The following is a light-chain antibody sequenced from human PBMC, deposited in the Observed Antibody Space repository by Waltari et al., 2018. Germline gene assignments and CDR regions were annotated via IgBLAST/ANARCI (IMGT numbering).Light chain of an antibody. Sequence: DIQMTQSPSSLSASVGDRVTITCRASQKIHTYLNWYQQKAGKAPNLLYSSVPTLQSGVPSRFSGSGSGTEFTLTISSLQPEDFATYFCQQSYSPPRTFGQGTKVEVK. CDR3: QQSYSPPRT. CDR1: QKIHTY. J-gene: IGKJ1*01. CDR2: SVP. V-gene: IGKV1-39*01.